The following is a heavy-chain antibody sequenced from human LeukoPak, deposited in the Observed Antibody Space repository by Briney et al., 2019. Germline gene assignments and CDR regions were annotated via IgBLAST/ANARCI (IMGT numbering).Heavy chain of an antibody. CDR3: AKTHFYNSSGYYFPFDN. D-gene: IGHD3-22*01. Sequence: SETLSLTCSVSSGSISSYAYFWGWIRQPPGQALEWIGTIYYSGSTYYNPSLGSRVTTSVDTSKNQFSLRLSSVTAADTAVYYCAKTHFYNSSGYYFPFDNWSQGTLVTVSS. CDR1: SGSISSYAYF. J-gene: IGHJ4*02. CDR2: IYYSGST. V-gene: IGHV4-39*07.